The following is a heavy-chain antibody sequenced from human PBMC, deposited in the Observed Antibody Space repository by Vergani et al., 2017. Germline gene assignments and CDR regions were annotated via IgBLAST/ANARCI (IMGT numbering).Heavy chain of an antibody. V-gene: IGHV3-23*01. CDR1: GFTFSSYA. Sequence: EVQLLESGGGLVQPGGSLRLSCAASGFTFSSYAMSWVRQAPGKGLEWVSAISGSGGSTYYADSVKGRSTISRDNSKNTLYLQMNSLRAEDTAVYYCSSLPSITIFGVVINTARPRYGMDDWGQGTTVTVSS. CDR2: ISGSGGST. D-gene: IGHD3-3*01. CDR3: SSLPSITIFGVVINTARPRYGMDD. J-gene: IGHJ6*02.